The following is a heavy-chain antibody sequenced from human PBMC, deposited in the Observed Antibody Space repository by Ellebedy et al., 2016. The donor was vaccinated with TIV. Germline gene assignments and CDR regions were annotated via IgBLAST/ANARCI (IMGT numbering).Heavy chain of an antibody. CDR3: SRLDPYCTGGTCLFDWFDP. CDR1: GASMRSDY. CDR2: IHYTGPT. D-gene: IGHD2-15*01. J-gene: IGHJ5*02. V-gene: IGHV4-59*08. Sequence: MPGGSLRLSCTVSGASMRSDYWSWIRQPPGKGLEWIGYIHYTGPTNYNPSLKTRVSISLDTSRNLFSLNLKSVTAADTAIYYCSRLDPYCTGGTCLFDWFDPWGQGTLVTVSS.